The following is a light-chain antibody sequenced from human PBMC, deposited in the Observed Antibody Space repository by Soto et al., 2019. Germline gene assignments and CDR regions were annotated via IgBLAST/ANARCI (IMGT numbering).Light chain of an antibody. CDR2: GAS. J-gene: IGKJ5*01. V-gene: IGKV3-20*01. Sequence: EIVFTQSPCTLSLSPGERATLSCRASQSVSSTYFAWYQQKPGQPPRLLIYGASSRATGIPDRFSGSGSGTDFPLTISRLEPEDFAVYYWQQYGSPRTWTFGQGTRLENK. CDR1: QSVSSTY. CDR3: QQYGSPRTWT.